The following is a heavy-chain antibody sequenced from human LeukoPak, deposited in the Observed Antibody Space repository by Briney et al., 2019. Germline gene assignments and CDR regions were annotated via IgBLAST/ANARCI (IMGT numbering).Heavy chain of an antibody. J-gene: IGHJ4*02. CDR3: AKGHSSGRY. CDR2: ISGRGINT. V-gene: IGHV3-23*01. Sequence: PGGSLRLSCAASGFTFSTHGMSWVRQGPGKGLEWVSAISGRGINTYYADSVKGRFTISRDNSKNTLYLQMNSLRAEDTAIYYCAKGHSSGRYWGQGTLVTVSS. CDR1: GFTFSTHG. D-gene: IGHD6-19*01.